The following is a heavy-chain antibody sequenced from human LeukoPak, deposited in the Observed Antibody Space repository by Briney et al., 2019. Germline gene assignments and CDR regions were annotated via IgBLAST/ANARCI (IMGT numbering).Heavy chain of an antibody. J-gene: IGHJ4*02. CDR3: ARDFRTQLDGYSPPYHFDY. Sequence: GGSLRLSCAASGFAFRSHSMSWVRQSPGKGLEWVSSISGGGSHIYYADSMKGRFTISRDNAKNSLFLQMSNLRTEDTAVYYCARDFRTQLDGYSPPYHFDYWGQGALVTVSS. D-gene: IGHD5-24*01. V-gene: IGHV3-21*06. CDR1: GFAFRSHS. CDR2: ISGGGSHI.